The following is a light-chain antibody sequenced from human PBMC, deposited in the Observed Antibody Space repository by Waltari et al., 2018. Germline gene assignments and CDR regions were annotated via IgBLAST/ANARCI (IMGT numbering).Light chain of an antibody. CDR2: QNT. CDR1: KLGDQD. CDR3: QAWATGTDVI. Sequence: SYELTQPPSVSVFPGQTATITCSGDKLGDQDVCWYQQKPGQSPVVVIYQNTKRPSGIPERFSGSNSENTATLTISGTQAMDEADYYCQAWATGTDVIFGGGTKVTVL. J-gene: IGLJ2*01. V-gene: IGLV3-1*01.